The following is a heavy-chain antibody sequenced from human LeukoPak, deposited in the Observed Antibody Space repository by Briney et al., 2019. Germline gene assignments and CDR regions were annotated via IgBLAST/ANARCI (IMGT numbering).Heavy chain of an antibody. CDR2: IYSGGST. D-gene: IGHD5-18*01. Sequence: PGGSLRLSCAASGFTVSSNYMSWVRQAPGKGLEWVSVIYSGGSTYYADSVKGRFTISRDNSKNTLYLQMNSPRAEDTAVYYCARYGPGGYSYGSYYYYGMDVWGQGTTVTVSS. J-gene: IGHJ6*02. V-gene: IGHV3-53*01. CDR1: GFTVSSNY. CDR3: ARYGPGGYSYGSYYYYGMDV.